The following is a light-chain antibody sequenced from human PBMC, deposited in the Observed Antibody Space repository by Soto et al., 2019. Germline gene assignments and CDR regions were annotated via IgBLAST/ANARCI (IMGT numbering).Light chain of an antibody. CDR1: QSVSSY. V-gene: IGKV3-15*01. CDR3: QQYLNWPWT. CDR2: GAS. J-gene: IGKJ1*01. Sequence: EIVMTQSPATLSVSPGEGVTLSCKASQSVSSYLAWYQQKPGQAPRLLINGASTRATGFAARFSGSGSGKEFTLTISSLQSEDFAVYYCQQYLNWPWTFGQGTKVEIK.